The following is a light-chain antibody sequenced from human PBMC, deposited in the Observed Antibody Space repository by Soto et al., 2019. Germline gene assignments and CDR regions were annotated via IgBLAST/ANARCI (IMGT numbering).Light chain of an antibody. CDR2: GAS. J-gene: IGKJ1*01. Sequence: EILLTQSPGTLSLSPGERATLSCRASQSVSSSYLAWYQQKPGQASRLLIYGASSRATGIPDRFSGSGSGTDSTLTISRLEPEDFAVYYCQQYGSSPWTFGQGTKVDIK. CDR1: QSVSSSY. V-gene: IGKV3-20*01. CDR3: QQYGSSPWT.